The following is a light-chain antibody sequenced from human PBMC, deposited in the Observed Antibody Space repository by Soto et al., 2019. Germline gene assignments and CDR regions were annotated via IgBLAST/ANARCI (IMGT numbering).Light chain of an antibody. CDR1: QSVLYSSNNENY. J-gene: IGKJ1*01. CDR3: HQYYSTPWT. V-gene: IGKV4-1*01. Sequence: DIVMTQSPDSLAVSLGERATIYCKSSQSVLYSSNNENYLAWYQQKPGQPPKLLIYWASTRESGVPDRFSGSGSGTDFALTISSLQAEDVVVYYCHQYYSTPWTFGQGTKMEIK. CDR2: WAS.